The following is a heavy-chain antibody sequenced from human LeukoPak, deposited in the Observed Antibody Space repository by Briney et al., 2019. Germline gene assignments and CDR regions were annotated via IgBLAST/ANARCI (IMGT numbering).Heavy chain of an antibody. CDR1: GYTFTNYY. J-gene: IGHJ4*02. Sequence: GASVKVSCKASGYTFTNYYMHWVRQAPGQGLEWMGWINPNSGGTNYAQKFQGRVTMTRDTSISTAYMELSRLRSDDTAVYYCARTNRIAARPIDYWGQGTLVTVSS. CDR3: ARTNRIAARPIDY. CDR2: INPNSGGT. D-gene: IGHD6-6*01. V-gene: IGHV1-2*02.